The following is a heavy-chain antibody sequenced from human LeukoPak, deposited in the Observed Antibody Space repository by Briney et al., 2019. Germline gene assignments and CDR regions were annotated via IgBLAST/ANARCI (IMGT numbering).Heavy chain of an antibody. V-gene: IGHV3-7*01. CDR1: GFTFSNYW. CDR2: IMQDGSEK. Sequence: PGGSLRLSCAASGFTFSNYWMSWVRQAPGKGLEWVANIMQDGSEKYYVDSVKGRFTISRDNAMNSLYLQMNSLRAEDTAVYYCARRYCGGDCHSPYFDYWGQGTLVTVSS. J-gene: IGHJ4*02. CDR3: ARRYCGGDCHSPYFDY. D-gene: IGHD2-21*02.